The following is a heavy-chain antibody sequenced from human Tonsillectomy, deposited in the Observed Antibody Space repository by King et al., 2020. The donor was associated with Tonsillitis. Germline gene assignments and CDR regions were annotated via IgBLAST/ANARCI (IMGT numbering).Heavy chain of an antibody. CDR2: IYTSGST. D-gene: IGHD6-19*01. CDR1: GGSISSNSYY. CDR3: ARGPYSSGWYGAYFDY. Sequence: PLQESGPGLVKPSQTLSLTCTVSGGSISSNSYYWSWIRQPAGKGLEWIGRIYTSGSTNYNPSLKSRVSLSVSTSKNQFSLKVTSVTAADTAVYYCARGPYSSGWYGAYFDYWGQGTLVTVSS. V-gene: IGHV4-61*02. J-gene: IGHJ4*02.